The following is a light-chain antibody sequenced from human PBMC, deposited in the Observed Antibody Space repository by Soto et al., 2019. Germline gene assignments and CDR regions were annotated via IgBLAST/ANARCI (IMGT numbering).Light chain of an antibody. CDR1: QDIRYD. CDR3: RQHNGYPPK. CDR2: AAS. J-gene: IGKJ1*01. Sequence: DIQMTQSPSSLSASVGDRVTITCRARQDIRYDLGWYQQKPGKDPKRLIYAASSLQSGVPSRFSRSGSGTEFTLTISILQPEDYATYYCRQHNGYPPKFGQGTKVEI. V-gene: IGKV1-17*01.